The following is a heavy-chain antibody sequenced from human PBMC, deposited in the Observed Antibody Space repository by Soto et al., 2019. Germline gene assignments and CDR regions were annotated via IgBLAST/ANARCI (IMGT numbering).Heavy chain of an antibody. J-gene: IGHJ4*02. CDR3: ARRTVGATFDYFDY. CDR1: GFTFSSYW. CDR2: IKQDGSEK. V-gene: IGHV3-7*01. Sequence: PGGSLRLSCAASGFTFSSYWMSWVRQAPGKGLEWVANIKQDGSEKYYVDSAKGRFTISRDNAKNSLYLQMNSLRAEDTAVYYCARRTVGATFDYFDYWGQGTLVTVSS. D-gene: IGHD1-26*01.